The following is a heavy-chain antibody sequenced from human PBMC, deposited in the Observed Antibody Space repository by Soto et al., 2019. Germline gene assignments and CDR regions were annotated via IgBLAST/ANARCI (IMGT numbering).Heavy chain of an antibody. J-gene: IGHJ4*02. CDR2: ISGRGGVT. V-gene: IGHV3-23*01. CDR3: AKDRQFRSFYESAGHYND. CDR1: GFTFRNQD. Sequence: EVQLLESGGGLVQPGGSLRLTCVGSGFTFRNQDMRWVRQAPGKGLEWVSGISGRGGVTYYADSVKGRFTISRDNSKNTLYLQMNYLRANDTDVYYCAKDRQFRSFYESAGHYNDWGQGTLGTVSS. D-gene: IGHD3-9*01.